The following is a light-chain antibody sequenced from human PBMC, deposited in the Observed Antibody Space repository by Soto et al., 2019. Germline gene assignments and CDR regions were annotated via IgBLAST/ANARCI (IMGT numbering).Light chain of an antibody. Sequence: EIVLTQSPGTLSLSPGERATLSCMASQSVSRNYLAWYQQRPGQAPRLLIYDAFNRATGIPDRFSGRGSGKGFTLTISRLEPEDFAVYYCQQYGDSPRTFGQGTNVEIK. V-gene: IGKV3-20*01. CDR1: QSVSRNY. CDR2: DAF. CDR3: QQYGDSPRT. J-gene: IGKJ1*01.